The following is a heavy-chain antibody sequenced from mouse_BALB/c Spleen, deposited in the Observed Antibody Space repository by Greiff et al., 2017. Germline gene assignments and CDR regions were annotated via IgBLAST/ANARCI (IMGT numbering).Heavy chain of an antibody. V-gene: IGHV1-77*01. J-gene: IGHJ4*01. D-gene: IGHD2-14*01. CDR2: IYPGSGST. CDR3: APYRYGYAMDY. CDR1: GYTFTDYV. Sequence: QVQLKQSGPELVKPGASVKMSCKASGYTFTDYVISWVKQRTGQGLEWIGEIYPGSGSTYYNEKFKGKATLTVDKSSNTAYMQLSSLTSEDSAVYFCAPYRYGYAMDYWGQGTTVTVSS.